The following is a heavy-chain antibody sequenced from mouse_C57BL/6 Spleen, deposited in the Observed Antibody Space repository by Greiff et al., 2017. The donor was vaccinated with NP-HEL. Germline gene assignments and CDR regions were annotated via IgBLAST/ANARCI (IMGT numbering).Heavy chain of an antibody. CDR3: AGLLASSGPAWFAY. CDR2: IYPGSGDT. J-gene: IGHJ3*01. V-gene: IGHV1-80*01. CDR1: GYAFTNYW. D-gene: IGHD3-1*01. Sequence: QVQLKQSGAELVKPGTSVKVSCKASGYAFTNYWINWVKQRPGKGLEWIGVIYPGSGDTNYNGKFKGKATLTADKSSSTAYMQLSSLPSEDSAVFVCAGLLASSGPAWFAYWGQGTLVTVSA.